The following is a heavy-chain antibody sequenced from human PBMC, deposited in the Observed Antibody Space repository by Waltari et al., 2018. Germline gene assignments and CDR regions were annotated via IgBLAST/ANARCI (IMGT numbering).Heavy chain of an antibody. D-gene: IGHD2-15*01. J-gene: IGHJ3*02. CDR1: GGSISSSSYY. CDR3: AIDPPVGDFDI. V-gene: IGHV4-39*07. CDR2: ISYSGST. Sequence: QLQLQESGPGLVKPSETLSLTCTVSGGSISSSSYYWGWIRQPPGKGLEWIASISYSGSTYYNPSLKSLVTISLYTSKTQFSLVLSSVTAADTAFYYCAIDPPVGDFDIWGQGTVVTVSS.